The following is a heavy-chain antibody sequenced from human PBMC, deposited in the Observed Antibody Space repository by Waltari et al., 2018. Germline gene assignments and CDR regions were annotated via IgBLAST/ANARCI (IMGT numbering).Heavy chain of an antibody. CDR1: GFTFSSYG. D-gene: IGHD2-21*02. CDR2: IRYDGSNK. Sequence: VQLVESGGGLVKPGGSLRLSCAASGFTFSSYGMHWVRQAPGKGLEWVAFIRYDGSNKYYADSVKGRFTISRDNSKNTLYLQMNSLRAEDTAVYYCAKDAGDSTIDYWGQGTLVTVSS. V-gene: IGHV3-30*02. CDR3: AKDAGDSTIDY. J-gene: IGHJ4*02.